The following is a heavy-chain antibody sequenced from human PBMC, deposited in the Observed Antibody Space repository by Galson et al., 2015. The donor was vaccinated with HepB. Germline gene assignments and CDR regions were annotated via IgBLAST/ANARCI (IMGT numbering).Heavy chain of an antibody. Sequence: SLRLSCAASGFTFSDHVMSWVRQVPGKGLEWVSGITGSGYTHNADSVKGRFAISRDNSENTLYLEMNRLRADDTAVYFCAKDGGYYNFDVWGQGTLVTVSS. V-gene: IGHV3-23*01. CDR1: GFTFSDHV. CDR2: ITGSGYT. D-gene: IGHD3-3*01. J-gene: IGHJ4*02. CDR3: AKDGGYYNFDV.